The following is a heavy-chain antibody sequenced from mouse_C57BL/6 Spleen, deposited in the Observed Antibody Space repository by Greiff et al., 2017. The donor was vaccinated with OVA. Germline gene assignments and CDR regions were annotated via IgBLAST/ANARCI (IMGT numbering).Heavy chain of an antibody. V-gene: IGHV1-81*01. Sequence: VKLQQSGAELARPGASVKLSCKASGYTFTSYGISWVKQRTGQGLEWIGEIYPRSGNTYYNAKFKGKATLTADKSSSTAYMELRSLTTEDSAVYCCAPGDFTTGGAGYWGQGTTLTVSS. D-gene: IGHD1-1*01. CDR2: IYPRSGNT. J-gene: IGHJ2*01. CDR3: APGDFTTGGAGY. CDR1: GYTFTSYG.